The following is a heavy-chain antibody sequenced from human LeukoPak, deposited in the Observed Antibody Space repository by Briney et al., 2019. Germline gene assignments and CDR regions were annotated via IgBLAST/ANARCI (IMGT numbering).Heavy chain of an antibody. V-gene: IGHV1-2*02. CDR2: INPNSGGT. CDR3: ASGSYCGGGSCYRSYYYYGMDV. D-gene: IGHD2-15*01. CDR1: GYTFTGYY. Sequence: ASVKVSCKASGYTFTGYYMHWVRQAPGQGLEWMGWINPNSGGTNYAQKFQGRVTMTRDTSISTAYMELSRLRSDDTAVYYCASGSYCGGGSCYRSYYYYGMDVWGQGTTVTVSS. J-gene: IGHJ6*02.